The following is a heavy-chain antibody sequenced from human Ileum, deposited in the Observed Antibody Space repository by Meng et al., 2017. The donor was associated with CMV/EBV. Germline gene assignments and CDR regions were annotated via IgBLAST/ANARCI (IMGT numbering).Heavy chain of an antibody. CDR1: GFTFSNYS. D-gene: IGHD2-2*01. Sequence: GESLKISCAASGFTFSNYSMNWVRQTPGKGLEWISYISCSSTTTYYADSVKGRFTISRDNTKNSLYLQMNSLRAEDTAVDYCSRGPPAVRGYFQHWGQGTPVTVSS. J-gene: IGHJ1*01. CDR2: ISCSSTTT. V-gene: IGHV3-48*04. CDR3: SRGPPAVRGYFQH.